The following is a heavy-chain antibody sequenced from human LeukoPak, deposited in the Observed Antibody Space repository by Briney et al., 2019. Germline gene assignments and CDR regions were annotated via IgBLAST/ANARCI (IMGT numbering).Heavy chain of an antibody. D-gene: IGHD1-26*01. V-gene: IGHV1-69*04. CDR2: IIPILGIA. CDR3: AGEIWELGSYYYYGMDV. Sequence: SVKVSCKASGGTFSSYAISWVRQAPGQGLEWMGRIIPILGIANYAQKFQGRATITADKSTSTAYMEMSSLRSEDTAVYYCAGEIWELGSYYYYGMDVWGQGTTVTVSS. J-gene: IGHJ6*02. CDR1: GGTFSSYA.